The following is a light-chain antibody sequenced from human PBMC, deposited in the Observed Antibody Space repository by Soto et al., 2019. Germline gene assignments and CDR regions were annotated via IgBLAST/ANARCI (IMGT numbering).Light chain of an antibody. J-gene: IGLJ1*01. CDR1: LSDVGAYDY. Sequence: QSVLTQPPSVSGSPGKSVTISCTGTLSDVGAYDYVSWYLQHPGTAPKLLISDVSRRHSGVPDRFSGSKSGNTASLTISGLQVDDEGDYYCCSYAGTSTYVFGTGTKLTVL. CDR3: CSYAGTSTYV. V-gene: IGLV2-11*01. CDR2: DVS.